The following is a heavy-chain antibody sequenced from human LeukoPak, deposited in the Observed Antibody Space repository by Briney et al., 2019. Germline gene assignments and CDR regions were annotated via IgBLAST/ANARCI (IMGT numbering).Heavy chain of an antibody. CDR3: ARNAYSSSWSSEGYYYYYYMDV. Sequence: PSETLSLTCTVSGGSISSYYWSWIRQPAGKGLEWIGRIYTSGSTNYNPSLKSRVTMSVDTSKNQFSLKLSSVTAADTAVYYCARNAYSSSWSSEGYYYYYYMDVWGKGTTVTISS. V-gene: IGHV4-4*07. CDR1: GGSISSYY. D-gene: IGHD6-13*01. J-gene: IGHJ6*03. CDR2: IYTSGST.